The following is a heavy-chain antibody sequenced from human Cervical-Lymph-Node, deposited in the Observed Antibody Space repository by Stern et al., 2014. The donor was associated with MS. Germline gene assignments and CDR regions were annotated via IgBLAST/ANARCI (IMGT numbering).Heavy chain of an antibody. CDR1: GYRFSSYW. J-gene: IGHJ3*02. CDR3: ARRPRKAFDI. Sequence: VKLGQSGAEVKKPGESLKISCKGSGYRFSSYWIAWVRQMPGKGLEWMGIIYPDDSDTRYSPSFQGQVTISADKSISTVYLQWSSLKASDAAVYYCARRPRKAFDIWGQGAMVTVSS. CDR2: IYPDDSDT. D-gene: IGHD6-6*01. V-gene: IGHV5-51*03.